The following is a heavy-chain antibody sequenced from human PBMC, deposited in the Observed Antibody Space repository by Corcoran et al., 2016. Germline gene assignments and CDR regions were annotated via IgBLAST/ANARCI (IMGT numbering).Heavy chain of an antibody. V-gene: IGHV3-48*02. CDR3: ARVGGYSYVTYYFDY. CDR1: GFTFSSYS. Sequence: EVQLVESGGGLVQPGGSLRLSCAASGFTFSSYSMNWVRQAPGQVLEWVSYISSSSSTIYYADSVKGRLTISRDNAKNSLYLQMKSLRDEDTAVYYCARVGGYSYVTYYFDYCGQGTLVTVSS. D-gene: IGHD5-18*01. J-gene: IGHJ4*02. CDR2: ISSSSSTI.